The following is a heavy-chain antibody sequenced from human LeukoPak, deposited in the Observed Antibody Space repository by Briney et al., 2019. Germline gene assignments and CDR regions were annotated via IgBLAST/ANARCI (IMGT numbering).Heavy chain of an antibody. CDR2: ISYDGSNK. D-gene: IGHD2-2*01. Sequence: PGRSLRLSCAASGFTFSSYAMHWVRQAPGKGLEWVAVISYDGSNKYYADSVKGRFTISRDNSKNTLYLQMNSLRAEDTAVYYCATVVPAAIGAFDIWGQGTMVTVSS. J-gene: IGHJ3*02. V-gene: IGHV3-30-3*01. CDR1: GFTFSSYA. CDR3: ATVVPAAIGAFDI.